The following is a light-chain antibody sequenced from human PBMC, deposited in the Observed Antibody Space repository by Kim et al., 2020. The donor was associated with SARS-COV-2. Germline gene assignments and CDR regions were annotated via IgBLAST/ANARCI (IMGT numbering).Light chain of an antibody. CDR2: DTS. J-gene: IGLJ2*01. Sequence: PGGTVTLTCGCSTSAVTSGDNPDWVQQKTCQAPRRLIYDTSNKHSWTPARLSGSILGGKAALTLSGALPEDEAEYYGLLYYNGHRVFGGGTQLTVL. CDR3: LLYYNGHRV. V-gene: IGLV7-46*01. CDR1: TSAVTSGDN.